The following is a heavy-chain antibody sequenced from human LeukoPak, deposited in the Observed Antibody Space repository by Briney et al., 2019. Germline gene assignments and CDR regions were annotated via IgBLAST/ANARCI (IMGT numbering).Heavy chain of an antibody. V-gene: IGHV3-23*01. CDR1: GFTFSTYG. Sequence: GGTLRLSCAASGFTFSTYGMTWVRQAPGRGLEWVSAISGSAARTFYADSVKGRFTISRDNSKNTLYLQMNSLKGDDTAVYYCAKDSAFYYIDVWGKGTTVIISS. J-gene: IGHJ6*03. CDR2: ISGSAART. D-gene: IGHD3-10*01. CDR3: AKDSAFYYIDV.